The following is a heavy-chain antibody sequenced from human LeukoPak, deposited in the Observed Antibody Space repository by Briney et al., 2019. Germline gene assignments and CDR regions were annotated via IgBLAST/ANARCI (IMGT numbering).Heavy chain of an antibody. J-gene: IGHJ5*02. CDR3: ARIFYDDRDNWFDP. CDR1: GGSISSSSYY. CDR2: IYYSGST. D-gene: IGHD3-9*01. V-gene: IGHV4-39*07. Sequence: SETLSLTCTVSGGSISSSSYYWGWIRQPPGKGLEWIGSIYYSGSTYYNPSLKSRVTISVDTSKNQFSLKLSSVTAADTAVYYCARIFYDDRDNWFDPWGQGTLVT.